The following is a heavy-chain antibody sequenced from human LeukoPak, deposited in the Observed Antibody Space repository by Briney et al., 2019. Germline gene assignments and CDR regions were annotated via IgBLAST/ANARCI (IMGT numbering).Heavy chain of an antibody. V-gene: IGHV1-2*02. D-gene: IGHD3-10*01. J-gene: IGHJ4*02. CDR1: GYTFTGYY. Sequence: ASVKVSCKASGYTFTGYYMHWVRQAPGQGLEWMGWINPNSGGTNYAQQFQGRVTMTTDASTSTVYMELRSLGSDDTAVYYCARDYRGSESPSIYWGQGTLVTVSS. CDR3: ARDYRGSESPSIY. CDR2: INPNSGGT.